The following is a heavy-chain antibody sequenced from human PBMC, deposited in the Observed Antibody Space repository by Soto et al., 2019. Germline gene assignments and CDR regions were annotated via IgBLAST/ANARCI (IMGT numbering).Heavy chain of an antibody. Sequence: GGSLRLSCAASGFIFSSYAMSWVRQAPGKGLEWVSAISGSGGSTYYADSVKDRFTISRDNSKNTLYLQMNSLRAEDTAVYYCAKLGYYDFWSGLGTNWFDPWGQGTLVTVSS. D-gene: IGHD3-3*01. CDR1: GFIFSSYA. CDR3: AKLGYYDFWSGLGTNWFDP. V-gene: IGHV3-23*01. CDR2: ISGSGGST. J-gene: IGHJ5*02.